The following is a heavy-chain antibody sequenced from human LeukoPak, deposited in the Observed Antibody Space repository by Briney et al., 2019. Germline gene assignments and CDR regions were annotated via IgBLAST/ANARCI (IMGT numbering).Heavy chain of an antibody. D-gene: IGHD3-10*01. CDR3: ARDPNYYGSGTGRFDY. CDR2: IYYSGST. Sequence: SETLSLTCIVSGGSISSSSFYWGWIRQPPGKGLEWIGSIYYSGSTYYNPSLKSRVTISVDTSKNQFSLKLSSVTAADTAVYYCARDPNYYGSGTGRFDYWGQGTLVTVSS. J-gene: IGHJ4*02. V-gene: IGHV4-39*07. CDR1: GGSISSSSFY.